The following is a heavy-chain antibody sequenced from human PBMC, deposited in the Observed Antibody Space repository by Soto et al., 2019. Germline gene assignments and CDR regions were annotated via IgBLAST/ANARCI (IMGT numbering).Heavy chain of an antibody. CDR1: GGSMSSYY. CDR3: ARVSAAGDLDY. V-gene: IGHV4-59*01. J-gene: IGHJ4*02. Sequence: PSETLSLTCTVSGGSMSSYYWSWIRQPPGKGLEWIGYIYYSGSTNYNPSLKSRVTISVDTSKNQFSLKLSSVTAADTAVYYCARVSAAGDLDYWGQGTLVTVSS. D-gene: IGHD6-13*01. CDR2: IYYSGST.